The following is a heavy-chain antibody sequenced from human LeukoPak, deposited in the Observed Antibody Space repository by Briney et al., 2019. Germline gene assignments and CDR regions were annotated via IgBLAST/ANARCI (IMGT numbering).Heavy chain of an antibody. D-gene: IGHD3-10*01. J-gene: IGHJ4*02. CDR1: GFTFSTYA. CDR3: AKDRD. V-gene: IGHV3-30-3*01. CDR2: VSYDGSNK. Sequence: GGSLRLSCAASGFTFSTYAMHWVRQAPGKGLEWVALVSYDGSNKYYADSVKGRFTISRDNSKNTLYLQMNSLRAEDTAVYYCAKDRDWGQGTLVTVSS.